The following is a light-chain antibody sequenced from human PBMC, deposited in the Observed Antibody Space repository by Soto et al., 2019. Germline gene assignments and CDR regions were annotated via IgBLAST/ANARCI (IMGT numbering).Light chain of an antibody. CDR1: KLGDRY. CDR3: QAWYGSTAL. J-gene: IGLJ2*01. Sequence: SYELTQPPSVSVSPGQTATITCSGEKLGDRYACWYQQMPGQSPLLVIYQDNKRPSGIPERFSGANSGNTATLTIGGTQARDEAYYYCQAWYGSTALFGGGTELTVL. V-gene: IGLV3-1*01. CDR2: QDN.